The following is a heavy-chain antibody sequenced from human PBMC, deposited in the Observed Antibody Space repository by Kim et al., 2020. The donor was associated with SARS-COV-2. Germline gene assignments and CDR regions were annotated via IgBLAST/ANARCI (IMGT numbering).Heavy chain of an antibody. Sequence: STYYPDSVKGRFTIARDNSKNTLYLQMDSLSAEDTAVYYCARVTSWYFDLWGRGTLVTVSS. V-gene: IGHV3-66*01. CDR3: ARVTSWYFDL. J-gene: IGHJ2*01. D-gene: IGHD2-2*01. CDR2: ST.